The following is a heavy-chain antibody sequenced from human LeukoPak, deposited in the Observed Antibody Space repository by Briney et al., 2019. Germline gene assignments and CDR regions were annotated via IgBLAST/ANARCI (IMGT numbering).Heavy chain of an antibody. CDR2: IYTSGST. D-gene: IGHD6-6*01. Sequence: SETLSLTCTVSGGSISSYYWGWIRQPPGKGLEWIGYIYTSGSTNYNPSLKSRVTISVDTSKNQFSLKLSSVTAADTAVYYCARVGDSSSGFYYFDYWGQGTLVTVSS. V-gene: IGHV4-4*09. CDR1: GGSISSYY. CDR3: ARVGDSSSGFYYFDY. J-gene: IGHJ4*02.